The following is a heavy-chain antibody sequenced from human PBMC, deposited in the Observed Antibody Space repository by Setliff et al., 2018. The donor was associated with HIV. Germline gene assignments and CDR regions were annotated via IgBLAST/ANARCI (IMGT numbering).Heavy chain of an antibody. CDR1: GYSFSSYW. D-gene: IGHD3-22*01. CDR2: IFPGDSDI. Sequence: GESLKISCKASGYSFSSYWIGWVRQMPGKGLEWMGIIFPGDSDIKYNPSFQGQVTISVDKSITTAYLQWSSLKASDTAIYYCAKKGGDQWLFGGYAFDIWGQGTMVT. CDR3: AKKGGDQWLFGGYAFDI. J-gene: IGHJ3*02. V-gene: IGHV5-51*01.